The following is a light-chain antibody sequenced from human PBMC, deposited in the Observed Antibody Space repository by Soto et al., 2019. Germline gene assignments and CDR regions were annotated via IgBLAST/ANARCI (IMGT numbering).Light chain of an antibody. CDR1: QNIRSR. J-gene: IGKJ1*01. V-gene: IGKV1-5*01. CDR2: AAS. Sequence: DFQMTQSPSTLSASVGDRVTITCRASQNIRSRLAWFQQKPGKAPKLLIYAASSLQSGVPSRFSGSGSGTDFTLTISSLQPEDFAVYYCQQRSNWPPTWTFGQGTKVDIK. CDR3: QQRSNWPPTWT.